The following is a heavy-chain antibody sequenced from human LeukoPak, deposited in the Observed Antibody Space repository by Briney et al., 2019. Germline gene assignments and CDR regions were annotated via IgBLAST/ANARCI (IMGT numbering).Heavy chain of an antibody. V-gene: IGHV1-2*02. Sequence: GASVKVSCKASGYTFTSYGISWVRQAPGQGLEWMGWINPNSGGTNYAQKFQGRVTMTRDTSISTAYMELSRLRSDDTAVYYCARESGLLWFGELASSLSEDFDYWGQGTLVTVSS. CDR3: ARESGLLWFGELASSLSEDFDY. D-gene: IGHD3-10*01. CDR2: INPNSGGT. CDR1: GYTFTSYG. J-gene: IGHJ4*02.